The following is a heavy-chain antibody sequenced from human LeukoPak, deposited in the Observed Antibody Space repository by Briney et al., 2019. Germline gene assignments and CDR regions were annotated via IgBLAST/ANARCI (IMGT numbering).Heavy chain of an antibody. CDR2: IYHSGST. J-gene: IGHJ4*02. D-gene: IGHD3-3*01. Sequence: SETLSLTCTVSGGSISSGSYYWSWIRQPPGKGLEWIGYIYHSGSTYYNPSLKSRVTISVDRSKNQFSLKLSSVTAADTAVYYCVRNGYYSVDYWGQGTLVTVSS. V-gene: IGHV4-30-2*01. CDR3: VRNGYYSVDY. CDR1: GGSISSGSYY.